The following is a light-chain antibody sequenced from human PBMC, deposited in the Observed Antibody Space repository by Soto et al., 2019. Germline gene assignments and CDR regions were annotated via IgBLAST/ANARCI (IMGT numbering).Light chain of an antibody. Sequence: DIVMTQSPLSLPVTPGEPASISCRSSQSLLHSNGNTFLDWYLQKPGQSPQLLIYLGSNRASGGPDRVSGSDAGTDFTLKISRVGAEDGGVYYCMQALETPYTFGQGTKLEIK. CDR2: LGS. J-gene: IGKJ2*01. V-gene: IGKV2-28*01. CDR3: MQALETPYT. CDR1: QSLLHSNGNTF.